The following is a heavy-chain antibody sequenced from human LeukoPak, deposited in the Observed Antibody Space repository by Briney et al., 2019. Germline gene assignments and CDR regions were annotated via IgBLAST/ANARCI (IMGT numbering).Heavy chain of an antibody. Sequence: ASVKVSCKASGGTFISYAISWVRQAPGQGLEWMGGIIPIFGTANYAQKFQGRVTITADESTSTAYMELSSLRSEDTAVYYCARALGYCSGGSCMRGYNWFDPWGQGTLVT. CDR2: IIPIFGTA. D-gene: IGHD2-15*01. CDR3: ARALGYCSGGSCMRGYNWFDP. V-gene: IGHV1-69*01. CDR1: GGTFISYA. J-gene: IGHJ5*02.